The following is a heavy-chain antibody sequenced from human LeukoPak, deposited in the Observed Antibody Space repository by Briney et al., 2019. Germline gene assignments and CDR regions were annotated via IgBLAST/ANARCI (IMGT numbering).Heavy chain of an antibody. CDR1: GGSINYYY. Sequence: PSETLSLTCTVSGGSINYYYWSWIRQPPGKGLEWIGYIYYSGTTNYNPSLKSRVTISVDTSKDQFSLKLSSVTAADTAMYYCAGRVDEGVWLDPWGQGTLVTVSS. CDR3: AGRVDEGVWLDP. D-gene: IGHD2-15*01. V-gene: IGHV4-59*08. J-gene: IGHJ5*02. CDR2: IYYSGTT.